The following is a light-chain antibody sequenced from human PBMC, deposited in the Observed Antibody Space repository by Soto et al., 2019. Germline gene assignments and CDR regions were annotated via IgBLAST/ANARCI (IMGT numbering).Light chain of an antibody. CDR3: QQYDSSPWT. Sequence: EIVLTQSPGTLSLSPGERATLSCRASQSVSNSFLAWYQRIPGQSPRLLIYGASRRATGIPDRFSGSGSGTDFTLTISSPEPEDFGMYYCQQYDSSPWTFGQGTKVEIK. V-gene: IGKV3-20*01. CDR2: GAS. CDR1: QSVSNSF. J-gene: IGKJ1*01.